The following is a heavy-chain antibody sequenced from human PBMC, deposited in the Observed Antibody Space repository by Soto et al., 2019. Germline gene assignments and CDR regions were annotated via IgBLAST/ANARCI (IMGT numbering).Heavy chain of an antibody. Sequence: ASVKVSCKASGYTFTSYGISWVRQAPGQGLEWMGRISAYNGNTNYAQKLQGRVTMTTDTSTSTAYMELRSLRSDDTAVYYCARAPRITMIVVGTSVWYFDLWGRGTLVTVSS. D-gene: IGHD3-22*01. CDR2: ISAYNGNT. CDR1: GYTFTSYG. J-gene: IGHJ2*01. V-gene: IGHV1-18*01. CDR3: ARAPRITMIVVGTSVWYFDL.